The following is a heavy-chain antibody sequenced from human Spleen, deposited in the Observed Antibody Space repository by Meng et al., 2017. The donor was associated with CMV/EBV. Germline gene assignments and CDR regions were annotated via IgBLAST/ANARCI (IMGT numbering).Heavy chain of an antibody. CDR2: INPKRGST. Sequence: CKGSGYNFIDYYMYWVRQAHGQGLEWMGWINPKRGSTEYVQKFQGRVTMTRDTSISTVYMELSRLRFDDTAMYFCASGEWELPTGFDYWGQGTLVTVSS. D-gene: IGHD1-26*01. CDR1: GYNFIDYY. J-gene: IGHJ4*02. V-gene: IGHV1-2*02. CDR3: ASGEWELPTGFDY.